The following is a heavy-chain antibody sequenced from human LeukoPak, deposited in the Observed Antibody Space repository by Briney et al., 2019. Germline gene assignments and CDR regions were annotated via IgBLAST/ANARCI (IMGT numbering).Heavy chain of an antibody. D-gene: IGHD1/OR15-1a*01. CDR2: LNPEGDTT. CDR1: GFSFSTNW. V-gene: IGHV3-74*01. J-gene: IGHJ4*02. Sequence: PRGSLRLSCIASGFSFSTNWMHWVRQAPGKGLVWVSRLNPEGDTTGYADSVEGRFTISRDNAKNTVYLQLNSLTAEDTALYYCVRELGTETPANWGQGTLVTVSS. CDR3: VRELGTETPAN.